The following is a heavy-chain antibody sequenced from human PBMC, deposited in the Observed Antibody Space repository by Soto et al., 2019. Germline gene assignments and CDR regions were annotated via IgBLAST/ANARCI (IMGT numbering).Heavy chain of an antibody. J-gene: IGHJ4*02. D-gene: IGHD2-2*01. V-gene: IGHV1-18*01. CDR3: ASSLGYCTSTSCYPSDY. CDR2: TSTYSGNT. Sequence: QVQLVQSGTEVKKPGASVKVSCKASGYSFTNYGFSWVRQAPGQGLEWMGWTSTYSGNTNYAQKLQGRVTMTTDTSXSXXYMEVRSLRPDDTAVYYCASSLGYCTSTSCYPSDYWGQGTLVTVSS. CDR1: GYSFTNYG.